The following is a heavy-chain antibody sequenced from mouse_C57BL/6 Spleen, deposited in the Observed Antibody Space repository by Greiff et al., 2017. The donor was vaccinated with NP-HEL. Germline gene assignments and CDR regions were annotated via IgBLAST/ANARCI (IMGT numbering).Heavy chain of an antibody. Sequence: VQLQQPGAELVKPGASVKMSCKASGYTFTSYWITWVKQRPGQGLEWIGDIYPGSGSTNYNEKFKSKATLTVDTSSSTAYMQLSSLTSEDSAVYYCARRGFITTVVYWYFDVWGTGTTVTVSS. J-gene: IGHJ1*03. V-gene: IGHV1-55*01. CDR2: IYPGSGST. CDR1: GYTFTSYW. D-gene: IGHD1-1*01. CDR3: ARRGFITTVVYWYFDV.